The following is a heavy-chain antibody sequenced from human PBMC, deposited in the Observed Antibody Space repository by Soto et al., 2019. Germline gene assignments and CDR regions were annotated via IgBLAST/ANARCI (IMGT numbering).Heavy chain of an antibody. D-gene: IGHD5-12*01. Sequence: PSETLSLTCADYGGSFSGYYWSWIRQPPGKGLEWIGEINHSGSTNYNPSLKSRVTISVDTSKNQFSLKLSSVTAADTAVYYCARGGRWLQSRLDYWGQGTLVTVSS. V-gene: IGHV4-34*01. CDR2: INHSGST. J-gene: IGHJ4*02. CDR1: GGSFSGYY. CDR3: ARGGRWLQSRLDY.